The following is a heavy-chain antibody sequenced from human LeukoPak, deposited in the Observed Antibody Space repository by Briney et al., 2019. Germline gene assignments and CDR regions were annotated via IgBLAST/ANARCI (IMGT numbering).Heavy chain of an antibody. D-gene: IGHD5-24*01. CDR1: GGSFSGYY. CDR2: INHSGGT. V-gene: IGHV4-34*01. Sequence: SETLSLTCAVYGGSFSGYYGSWIRQPPGKGLEWIGEINHSGGTNYNPSLKSRVTISVDTSKNQFSLKLSSVTAADTAVYYCARVTGDGYPVDYWGQGTLVTVSS. J-gene: IGHJ4*02. CDR3: ARVTGDGYPVDY.